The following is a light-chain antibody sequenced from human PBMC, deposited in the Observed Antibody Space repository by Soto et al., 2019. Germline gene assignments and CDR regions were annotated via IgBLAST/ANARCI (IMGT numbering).Light chain of an antibody. Sequence: EILMTQSPATLSVSPGERATLSCRASESVAGHLAWYQQKPGQAPRLLIHGASIRATGIPVRFSGSGSGTEFTLTISSLQSEDFAVYYCQQYDGWPRTFGQGTKGDIK. CDR3: QQYDGWPRT. CDR2: GAS. V-gene: IGKV3-15*01. J-gene: IGKJ1*01. CDR1: ESVAGH.